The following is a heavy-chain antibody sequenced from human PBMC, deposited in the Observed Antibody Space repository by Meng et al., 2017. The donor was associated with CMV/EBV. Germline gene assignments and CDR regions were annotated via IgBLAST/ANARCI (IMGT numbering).Heavy chain of an antibody. V-gene: IGHV1-2*02. J-gene: IGHJ5*02. Sequence: ASVKVSCKASGYTFTGYYMHWVRQAPGQGLEWMGWINPNSGGTNYAQKFQGRVTMTRDTSISTAYMELSRLRSDDTAVYYCARVAGPFGVVTSQLNWFDPWGQGTLVTVSS. D-gene: IGHD3-3*01. CDR3: ARVAGPFGVVTSQLNWFDP. CDR1: GYTFTGYY. CDR2: INPNSGGT.